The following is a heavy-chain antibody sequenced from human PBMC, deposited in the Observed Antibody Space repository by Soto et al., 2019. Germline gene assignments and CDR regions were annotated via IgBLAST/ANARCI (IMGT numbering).Heavy chain of an antibody. CDR1: GFSLSTSGVG. Sequence: QITLKESGPTLVKPTQTLTLTCTFSGFSLSTSGVGVGWIRQPPGKALEWLALIYWDDDKRYSPSLKSRLTITKDTSKNQVVLTMTNMDPVDTATYYCAHLYYDILTGYVYFDDWGQGTLVTVSS. V-gene: IGHV2-5*02. CDR3: AHLYYDILTGYVYFDD. J-gene: IGHJ4*02. D-gene: IGHD3-9*01. CDR2: IYWDDDK.